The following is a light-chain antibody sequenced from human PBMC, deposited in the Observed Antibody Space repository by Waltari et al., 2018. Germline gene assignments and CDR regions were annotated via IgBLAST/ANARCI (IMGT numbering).Light chain of an antibody. CDR2: EAS. Sequence: QSALTQPASVSGSPGQSITISCTGVSTDVGTYNLVAWYQQYPGKAPKLMIYEASKRPSGVSNRFSGSKSGNTASLTISGLQAEDEADYFCCSYVGSSTSYVFGIGTKVTVL. V-gene: IGLV2-23*01. CDR3: CSYVGSSTSYV. CDR1: STDVGTYNL. J-gene: IGLJ1*01.